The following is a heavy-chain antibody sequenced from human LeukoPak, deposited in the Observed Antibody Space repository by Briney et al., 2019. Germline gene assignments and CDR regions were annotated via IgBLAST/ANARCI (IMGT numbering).Heavy chain of an antibody. D-gene: IGHD2-21*02. J-gene: IGHJ6*03. CDR2: IYYSGSA. CDR1: GGSISSGGNY. Sequence: SKTLSLTCTVSGGSISSGGNYWSWIRQHPGKGLEWIGYIYYSGSALYNPSLKSRVSISVDTSTNQFSLRLNSVTAADTAVYYCARENCGGDCYYFYYYYMDVWGKGTTVTVSS. V-gene: IGHV4-31*03. CDR3: ARENCGGDCYYFYYYYMDV.